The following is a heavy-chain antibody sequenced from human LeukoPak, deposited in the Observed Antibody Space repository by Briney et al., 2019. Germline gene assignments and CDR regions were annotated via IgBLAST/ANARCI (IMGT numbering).Heavy chain of an antibody. D-gene: IGHD3-10*01. CDR1: GYTFTSYY. CDR2: INPSGGST. J-gene: IGHJ3*02. Sequence: ASVKVSCKASGYTFTSYYMHWARQAPGQGLEWMGIINPSGGSTSYAQKFQGRVTMTRDTSTSTVYMELSSLRSEDTAVYYCARDLSGDAFDIWGQGTMVTVSS. CDR3: ARDLSGDAFDI. V-gene: IGHV1-46*01.